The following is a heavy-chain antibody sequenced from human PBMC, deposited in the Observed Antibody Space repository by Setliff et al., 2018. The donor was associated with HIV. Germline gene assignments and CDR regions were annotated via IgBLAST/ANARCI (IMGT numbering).Heavy chain of an antibody. Sequence: SVKVSCKASGDIPRHYGFNWVRQAPGQGLEWVGSVIPVFGEPHYAQRFQGRVTITADRSSNTAYLEIMSLRSDDTATYYCGRGVLYGLSEYWGPGSLVTVSS. CDR2: VIPVFGEP. CDR3: GRGVLYGLSEY. V-gene: IGHV1-69*13. D-gene: IGHD3-10*01. CDR1: GDIPRHYG. J-gene: IGHJ4*02.